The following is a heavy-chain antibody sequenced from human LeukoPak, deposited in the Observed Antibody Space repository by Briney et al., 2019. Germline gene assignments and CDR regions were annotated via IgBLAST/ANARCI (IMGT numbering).Heavy chain of an antibody. CDR1: GYTFTSYY. D-gene: IGHD2-15*01. CDR3: ARSPFKGYCSGGSCYFLDY. CDR2: INPSGGST. V-gene: IGHV1-46*01. Sequence: ASVKVSCKASGYTFTSYYMHWVRQAPGQGLEWMGIINPSGGSTSYAQKFQGRVIMTRDTSTSTVYMELSSLRSEDTAVYYCARSPFKGYCSGGSCYFLDYWGQGTLVTVSS. J-gene: IGHJ4*02.